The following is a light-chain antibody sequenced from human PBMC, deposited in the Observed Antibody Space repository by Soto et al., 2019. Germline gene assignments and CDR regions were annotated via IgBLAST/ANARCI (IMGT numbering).Light chain of an antibody. Sequence: QTVVTQPASVSGSHGQSITISCTGTSSDVGGYNYVSWYQQHPGKAPKLMIYDVSNRASGVSNRFTGSKSGNTASLTISGLQAEDEADYYCSSYTSSSSVVFGGWTKVTVL. J-gene: IGLJ2*01. CDR3: SSYTSSSSVV. CDR2: DVS. V-gene: IGLV2-14*01. CDR1: SSDVGGYNY.